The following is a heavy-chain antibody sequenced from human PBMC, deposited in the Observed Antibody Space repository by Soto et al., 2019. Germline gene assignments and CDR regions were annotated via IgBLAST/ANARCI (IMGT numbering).Heavy chain of an antibody. CDR1: GGSIYTYY. D-gene: IGHD5-12*01. V-gene: IGHV4-59*01. CDR3: ARGYTWLDY. CDR2: ISYSGST. Sequence: PSETLSLTCNVSGGSIYTYYWNWIRQPPGRGLECIGYISYSGSTNYNPSLKSRVTISVDTSKNQFSLNLSSVTAADTAVYYCARGYTWLDYWGQGTLVTVSS. J-gene: IGHJ4*02.